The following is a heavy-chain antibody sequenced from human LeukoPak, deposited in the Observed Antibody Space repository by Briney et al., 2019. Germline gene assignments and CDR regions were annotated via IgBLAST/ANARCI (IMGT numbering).Heavy chain of an antibody. CDR3: VKDLPRGIRGSYVHYYYAMDV. V-gene: IGHV3-30*18. CDR2: ISYDGSNK. D-gene: IGHD1-26*01. CDR1: GFTFSSYG. J-gene: IGHJ6*02. Sequence: QSGGSLRLSCAASGFTFSSYGMHWVRQAPGKGLEWVAVISYDGSNKYYADSVKGRFTISRDNSKNTLYLQMNSLRAEDTAVYYCVKDLPRGIRGSYVHYYYAMDVWGQGTTVTVSS.